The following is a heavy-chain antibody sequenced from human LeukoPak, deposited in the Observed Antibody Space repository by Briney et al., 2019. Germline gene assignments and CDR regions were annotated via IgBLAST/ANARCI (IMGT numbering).Heavy chain of an antibody. V-gene: IGHV5-51*03. CDR2: IYPGDSDT. J-gene: IGHJ4*02. D-gene: IGHD6-19*01. Sequence: GESLKISCKGSGYSFTSYWIGWVRQMPGKGLEWMGIIYPGDSDTRYSPSFQGQVTISADKSISTAYLQWSSLKASDTAVYYCATPHSSGWYHFDYWGQGTLVTVSS. CDR1: GYSFTSYW. CDR3: ATPHSSGWYHFDY.